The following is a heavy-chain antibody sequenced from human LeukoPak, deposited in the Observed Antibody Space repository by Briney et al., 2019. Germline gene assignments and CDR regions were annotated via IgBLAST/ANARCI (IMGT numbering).Heavy chain of an antibody. V-gene: IGHV3-48*01. CDR2: ISSSSSTI. CDR1: GFTFSSYS. Sequence: GGSLRLSCAASGFTFSSYSMNWVRQAPGKGLEWVSYISSSSSTIYYADSVKGRFTISRDNAKNSLYLQMNSLRAEDTAVYYCASSLYGSGSYYPPPDYWGQGTLVTVSS. CDR3: ASSLYGSGSYYPPPDY. D-gene: IGHD3-10*01. J-gene: IGHJ4*02.